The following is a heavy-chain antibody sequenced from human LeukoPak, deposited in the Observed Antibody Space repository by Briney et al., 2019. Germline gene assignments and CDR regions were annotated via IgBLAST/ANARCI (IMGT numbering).Heavy chain of an antibody. CDR2: VYYSGST. D-gene: IGHD3-9*01. CDR3: TRLSKGRYFDYIFDY. V-gene: IGHV4-39*01. Sequence: SETLSLTCTVSGASVSGSDSNWGWVRQLPGKGLEWIGNVYYSGSTAYNPSLKSRVTMSVDTSKNQFSLKMTSVTAADTAVYYCTRLSKGRYFDYIFDYWGQGTLVTVSS. CDR1: GASVSGSDSN. J-gene: IGHJ4*02.